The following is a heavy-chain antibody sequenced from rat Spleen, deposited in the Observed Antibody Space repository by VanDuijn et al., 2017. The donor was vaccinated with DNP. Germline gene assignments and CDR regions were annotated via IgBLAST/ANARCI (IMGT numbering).Heavy chain of an antibody. D-gene: IGHD1-12*02. V-gene: IGHV2-6*01. J-gene: IGHJ2*01. Sequence: QVQLKESGPGLVQPSQTLSLTCTVSGFSLTTYSVGWVRQPPGKGLEWIAAMSSGGNTYYNSPLKSRLSISRDTSKSQVFLKMNSLHTEDTAMYFCARSDYSDGGYYYGYFDYWGQGVMVTVSS. CDR2: MSSGGNT. CDR3: ARSDYSDGGYYYGYFDY. CDR1: GFSLTTYS.